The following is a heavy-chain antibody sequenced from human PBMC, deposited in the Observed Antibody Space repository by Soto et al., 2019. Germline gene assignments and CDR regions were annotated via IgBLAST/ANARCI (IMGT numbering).Heavy chain of an antibody. V-gene: IGHV4-59*01. CDR1: GGSISSYY. J-gene: IGHJ6*02. CDR3: AREKTTGGGMDV. CDR2: IYYSGST. D-gene: IGHD1-1*01. Sequence: PSETLSLTCTVSGGSISSYYWSRIRQPPGKGLEWSGYIYYSGSTNYTPHRKSRAASSLAASKNQFSLKRSSVTAADTAVYYCAREKTTGGGMDVWGQGTTVTVSS.